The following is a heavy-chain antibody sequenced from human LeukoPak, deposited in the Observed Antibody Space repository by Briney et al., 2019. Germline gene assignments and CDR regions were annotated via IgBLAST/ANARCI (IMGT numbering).Heavy chain of an antibody. V-gene: IGHV1-69*05. CDR1: GGTFSNYA. D-gene: IGHD3-10*01. Sequence: ASVKVSCKASGGTFSNYAISWVRQAPGQGLEWMGGIIPIFGTANYAQKFQGRVTMTRDTSTSTVYMELSSLRSEDTAVYYCAKGPSITMIRGGQWYYYMDVWGKGTTVTISS. CDR2: IIPIFGTA. J-gene: IGHJ6*03. CDR3: AKGPSITMIRGGQWYYYMDV.